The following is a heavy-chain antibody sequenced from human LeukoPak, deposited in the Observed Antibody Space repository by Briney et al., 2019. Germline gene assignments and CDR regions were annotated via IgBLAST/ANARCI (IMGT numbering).Heavy chain of an antibody. J-gene: IGHJ4*02. CDR1: GGSFSGYY. V-gene: IGHV4-31*11. Sequence: SETLSLTCAVYGGSFSGYYWSWIRQHPGKGLEWIGYIYYSGSTYYNPSLKSRVTISVDTSKNQFSLKLSSVTAADTAVYYCARVSRLYYDSTYYFDYWGQGTLVTVSS. D-gene: IGHD3-22*01. CDR2: IYYSGST. CDR3: ARVSRLYYDSTYYFDY.